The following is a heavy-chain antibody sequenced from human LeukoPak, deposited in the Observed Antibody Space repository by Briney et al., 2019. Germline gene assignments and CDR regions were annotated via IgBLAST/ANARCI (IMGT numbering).Heavy chain of an antibody. D-gene: IGHD5-18*01. Sequence: GGSLRLSCEGSGFRFSGYWMHWVRQAPGKGLVWVSRVQDDERSASYGDSVKGRFTISKDNAKNILYLQMDGLRVEDTAVYYCARQYSYGSRAFDYWGQGTLVTVSS. J-gene: IGHJ4*02. V-gene: IGHV3-74*01. CDR2: VQDDERSA. CDR1: GFRFSGYW. CDR3: ARQYSYGSRAFDY.